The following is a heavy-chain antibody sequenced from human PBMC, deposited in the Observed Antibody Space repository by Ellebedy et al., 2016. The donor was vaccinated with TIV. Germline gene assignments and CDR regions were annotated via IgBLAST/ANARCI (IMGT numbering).Heavy chain of an antibody. CDR2: IIPALETP. CDR3: AAELASVGP. Sequence: AASVQVSCKPSGYSFTAFYIHWVRQAPGEGLEWMGGIIPALETPNYAQKFQGRLTARADKSTNTAYMELSSLTSEETAVYYCAAELASVGPWGQGTLVIVSS. CDR1: GYSFTAFY. V-gene: IGHV1-69*10. D-gene: IGHD1-26*01. J-gene: IGHJ5*02.